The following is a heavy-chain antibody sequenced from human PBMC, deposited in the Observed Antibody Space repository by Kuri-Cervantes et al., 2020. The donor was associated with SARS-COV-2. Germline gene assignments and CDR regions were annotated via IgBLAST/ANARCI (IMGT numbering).Heavy chain of an antibody. CDR3: ARDLAGGYGSGSEFDY. D-gene: IGHD3-10*01. V-gene: IGHV3-30*07. Sequence: LSLTCAASGFTFSSYAMHWVRQAPGKGLEWVAVISYDGSNKYYADSVKGRFTISRDNSKNTLYLQMNSLRAEDTAVYYCARDLAGGYGSGSEFDYRGQGTLVTVSS. CDR2: ISYDGSNK. CDR1: GFTFSSYA. J-gene: IGHJ4*02.